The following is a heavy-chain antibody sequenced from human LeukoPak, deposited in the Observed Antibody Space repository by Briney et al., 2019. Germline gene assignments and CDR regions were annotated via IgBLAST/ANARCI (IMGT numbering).Heavy chain of an antibody. Sequence: GGSLRLSCAASGFTFSGYWMSWVRQAPGKGLEWVANVKQDGSEKYYVDSVKGRFTISRDNAKNSLYLQMNSLRAEDTAVYYCARERVGIAAAGAYYYYYLDVWGKGTTVTVSS. J-gene: IGHJ6*03. CDR3: ARERVGIAAAGAYYYYYLDV. CDR2: VKQDGSEK. D-gene: IGHD6-13*01. V-gene: IGHV3-7*01. CDR1: GFTFSGYW.